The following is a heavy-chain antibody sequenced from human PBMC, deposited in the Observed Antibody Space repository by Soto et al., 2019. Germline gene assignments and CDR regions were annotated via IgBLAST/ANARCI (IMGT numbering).Heavy chain of an antibody. CDR1: GGTFSSYA. J-gene: IGHJ3*02. Sequence: QVQLVQSGAEVKKPGSSVKVSCEASGGTFSSYAISWVRQAPGQGLEWMGGIIPIFDTTNYAQKFQRRLTITADKSMSAAYMELSSVRYEDTAVYFCARGHLGGGWDVYYSAFDIWGQGTVVTVSS. CDR2: IIPIFDTT. CDR3: ARGHLGGGWDVYYSAFDI. V-gene: IGHV1-69*06. D-gene: IGHD2-8*01.